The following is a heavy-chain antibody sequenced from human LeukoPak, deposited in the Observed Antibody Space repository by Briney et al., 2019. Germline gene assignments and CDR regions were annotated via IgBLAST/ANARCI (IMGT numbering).Heavy chain of an antibody. Sequence: PSETLSPTCTVSGGSISSYYWSWIRQPPGKGLEWIGYIYYSGSTNYNPSLKSRVTISVDASKNQFSLKLSSVTAADTAVYYCARAGITAADFDYWGQGTLVTVSS. CDR1: GGSISSYY. D-gene: IGHD6-13*01. V-gene: IGHV4-59*12. J-gene: IGHJ4*02. CDR2: IYYSGST. CDR3: ARAGITAADFDY.